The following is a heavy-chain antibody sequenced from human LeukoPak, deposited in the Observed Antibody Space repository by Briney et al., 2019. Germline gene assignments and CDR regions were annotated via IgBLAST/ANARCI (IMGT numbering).Heavy chain of an antibody. D-gene: IGHD3-3*01. CDR3: ASYDFWSGPPDY. CDR2: INHSGST. Sequence: NPSETLSLTCAVYGGSFSGYYWSWIRQPPGKGLEWIGEINHSGSTNYNPSLKSRVTISVDTSKNQFSLKLSSVTAADTAVYYCASYDFWSGPPDYWGQGTLATVSS. V-gene: IGHV4-34*01. J-gene: IGHJ4*02. CDR1: GGSFSGYY.